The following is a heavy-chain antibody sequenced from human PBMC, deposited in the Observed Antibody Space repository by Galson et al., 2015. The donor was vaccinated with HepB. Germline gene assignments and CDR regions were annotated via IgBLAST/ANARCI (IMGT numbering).Heavy chain of an antibody. CDR3: ARDHPYYYDSSGYADY. CDR2: INPNSGGT. V-gene: IGHV1-2*06. D-gene: IGHD3-22*01. J-gene: IGHJ4*02. CDR1: GSTFTGYY. Sequence: SVKVSCKASGSTFTGYYMHWVRQAPGQGLEWMGRINPNSGGTNYAQKFQGRVTMTRDTSISTAYMELSRLRSDDTAVYYCARDHPYYYDSSGYADYWGQGTLVTVSS.